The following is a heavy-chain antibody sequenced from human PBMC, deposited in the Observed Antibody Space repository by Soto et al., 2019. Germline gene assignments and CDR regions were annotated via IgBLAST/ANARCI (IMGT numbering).Heavy chain of an antibody. CDR2: VSGNNGAS. J-gene: IGHJ5*01. CDR1: GYTSADFG. Sequence: ASVKVSCKASGYTSADFGTSWVRQAPGQGLEWMGWVSGNNGASNPAPKVQGRITMTLDTSTGVSYMALRSLRSDDTAIYYCVRDQKYFRVNGNWFDSSGQGTLVTVSS. CDR3: VRDQKYFRVNGNWFDS. V-gene: IGHV1-18*04. D-gene: IGHD2-2*01.